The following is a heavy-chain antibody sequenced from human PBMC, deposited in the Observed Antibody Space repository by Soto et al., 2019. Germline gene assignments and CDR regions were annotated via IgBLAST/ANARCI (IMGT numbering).Heavy chain of an antibody. D-gene: IGHD4-17*01. CDR2: ISAYNGNT. Sequence: ASVKVSCKASGYTLTSYGISWVRQAPGQGLEWMGWISAYNGNTNYAQKLQGRVTMTTDTSTSTAYMELRSLRSDDTAVYYCARDTVTTFYYYGMDVWGQGTTVTVSS. J-gene: IGHJ6*02. CDR3: ARDTVTTFYYYGMDV. CDR1: GYTLTSYG. V-gene: IGHV1-18*01.